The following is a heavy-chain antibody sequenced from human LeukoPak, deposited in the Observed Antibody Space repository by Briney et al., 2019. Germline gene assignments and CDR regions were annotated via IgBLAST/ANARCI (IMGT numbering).Heavy chain of an antibody. CDR1: GGSISSYY. D-gene: IGHD4-11*01. CDR3: ARGYSNYAFDP. J-gene: IGHJ5*02. Sequence: SETLSLTCTVSGGSISSYYWSWIRQPPGKGLEWIWDIYSTGSTNYNPSLKSRVTISVDTSKNQFSLKLSSVTAADTAVYYCARGYSNYAFDPWGQGTLVTVSS. CDR2: IYSTGST. V-gene: IGHV4-59*08.